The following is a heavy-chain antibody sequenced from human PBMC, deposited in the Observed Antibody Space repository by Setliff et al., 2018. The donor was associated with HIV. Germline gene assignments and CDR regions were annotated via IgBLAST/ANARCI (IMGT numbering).Heavy chain of an antibody. J-gene: IGHJ6*03. Sequence: SVKVSCKASGGTFSSYTISWVRQAPGQGLEWMGRIIPILGIANYAQKFQGRVTITADKSTSTAYMELSSLRSEDTAVYYCARGGRPDNFWSGHYYYYYYMDVWGKGTTVTVS. CDR2: IIPILGIA. D-gene: IGHD3-3*01. V-gene: IGHV1-69*02. CDR1: GGTFSSYT. CDR3: ARGGRPDNFWSGHYYYYYYMDV.